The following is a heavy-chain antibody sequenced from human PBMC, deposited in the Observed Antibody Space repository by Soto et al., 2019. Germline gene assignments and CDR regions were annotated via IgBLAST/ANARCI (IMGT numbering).Heavy chain of an antibody. D-gene: IGHD3-22*01. CDR3: ASLDYYDSSGYYSFDP. J-gene: IGHJ5*02. CDR1: GYTFTGYY. CDR2: INAGNGNT. Sequence: AASVKVSCKASGYTFTGYYMHWVRQAPGQRLEWMGWINAGNGNTKYSQKFQGRVTITRDTSASTAYMELSSLRSEDTAVYYCASLDYYDSSGYYSFDPWGQGTLVTVSS. V-gene: IGHV1-3*01.